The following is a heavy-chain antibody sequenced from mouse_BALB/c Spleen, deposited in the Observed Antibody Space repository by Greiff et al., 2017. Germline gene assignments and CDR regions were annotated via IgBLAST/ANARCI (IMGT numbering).Heavy chain of an antibody. CDR3: ARNSDGYYYAMDY. V-gene: IGHV2-2*02. CDR1: GFSLTSYG. CDR2: IWSGGST. J-gene: IGHJ4*01. Sequence: VQVVESGPGLVQPSQSLSITCTVSGFSLTSYGVHWVRQSPGKGLEWLGVIWSGGSTDYNAAFISRLSISKDNSKSQVFFKMNSLQANDTAIYYCARNSDGYYYAMDYWGQGTSVTVSS. D-gene: IGHD2-3*01.